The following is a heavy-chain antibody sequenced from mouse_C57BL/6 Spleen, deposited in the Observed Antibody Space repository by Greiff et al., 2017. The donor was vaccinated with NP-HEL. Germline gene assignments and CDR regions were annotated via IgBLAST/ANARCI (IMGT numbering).Heavy chain of an antibody. Sequence: DVKLQESGPGLVKPSQSLSLTCSVTGYSITSGYYWNWIRQFPGNKLEWMGYISYDGSNNYNPSLKNRISITRDTSKNQFFLKLNSVTTEDTATYYCASPFYYGNYYAMDYWGQGTSVTVSS. V-gene: IGHV3-6*01. D-gene: IGHD2-1*01. J-gene: IGHJ4*01. CDR2: ISYDGSN. CDR3: ASPFYYGNYYAMDY. CDR1: GYSITSGYY.